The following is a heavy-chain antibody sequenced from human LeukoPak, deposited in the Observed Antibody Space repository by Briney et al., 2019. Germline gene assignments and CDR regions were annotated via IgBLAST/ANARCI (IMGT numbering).Heavy chain of an antibody. V-gene: IGHV2-70*11. CDR2: IDWDDDK. CDR3: ARTCPYYYVSSGYPDY. CDR1: GFSLSTSGMC. J-gene: IGHJ4*02. D-gene: IGHD3-22*01. Sequence: SGPALVKPTQTLTLTCTFSGFSLSTSGMCVSWIRQPPGKALEWLARIDWDDDKYYSTSLKTRLTISKDTSKNQVVLTMTNMDPVDTATYYCARTCPYYYVSSGYPDYWGQGTLVTVSS.